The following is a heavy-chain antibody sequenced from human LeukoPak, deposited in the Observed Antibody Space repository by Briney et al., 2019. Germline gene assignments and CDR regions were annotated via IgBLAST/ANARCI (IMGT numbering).Heavy chain of an antibody. CDR3: ARAPVATYNWFDP. J-gene: IGHJ5*02. D-gene: IGHD5-12*01. Sequence: SETLSLTCTVSGASISSYYWGWIRQPPGKGLEWIGYIYYSGSTYYNPSLKSRVIISVDTSKIQFSLKLSSVTAADTAVYYCARAPVATYNWFDPWGQGTLVTVSS. CDR2: IYYSGST. CDR1: GASISSYY. V-gene: IGHV4-59*08.